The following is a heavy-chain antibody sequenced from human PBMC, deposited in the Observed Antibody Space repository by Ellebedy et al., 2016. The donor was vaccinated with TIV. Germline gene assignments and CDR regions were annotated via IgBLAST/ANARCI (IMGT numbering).Heavy chain of an antibody. Sequence: PGGSLRLSCAASGFTFRTYNTYSMNWVRQAPGKGLEWVSYIGSRTNIIYYADSVKGRFTISRDNAKNSLYLQMNSLRGEDTALYYCARSYYGSGSPDYWGQGTLVTVSS. V-gene: IGHV3-48*01. CDR1: GFTFRTYNTYS. D-gene: IGHD3-10*01. CDR3: ARSYYGSGSPDY. J-gene: IGHJ4*02. CDR2: IGSRTNII.